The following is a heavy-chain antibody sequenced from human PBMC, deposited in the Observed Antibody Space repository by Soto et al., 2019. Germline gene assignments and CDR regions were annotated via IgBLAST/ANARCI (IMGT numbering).Heavy chain of an antibody. D-gene: IGHD1-26*01. CDR1: GFTFINYC. CDR3: ARDMWGPGMDV. J-gene: IGHJ6*02. CDR2: ICGSDTI. Sequence: EMQLVESGGGPVKPGESLRLSCTASGFTFINYCMNWVRQAPGKGLEWVSRICGSDTIHYGASVKGRFTISRDNAKNSLFLQMNSLRADDTAMYYCARDMWGPGMDVWGQGTTVTVSS. V-gene: IGHV3-21*06.